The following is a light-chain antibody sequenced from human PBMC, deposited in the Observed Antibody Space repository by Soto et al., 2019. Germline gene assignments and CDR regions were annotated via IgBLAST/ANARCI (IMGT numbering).Light chain of an antibody. J-gene: IGKJ5*01. CDR3: QHRSEWPVS. CDR1: QSISSW. CDR2: KAS. Sequence: DIQMTQSPSTLAASLGDRVTITCRASQSISSWLAWYQQKPGKAPKLLIYKASSLESGVPSRFRGSGSGTESTLTISSLEPEDFAVYYCQHRSEWPVSFGQGTRLEIK. V-gene: IGKV1-5*03.